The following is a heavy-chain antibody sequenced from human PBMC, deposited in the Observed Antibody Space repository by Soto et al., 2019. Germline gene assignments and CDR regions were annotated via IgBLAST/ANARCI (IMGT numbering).Heavy chain of an antibody. J-gene: IGHJ3*02. CDR3: AYLGIVVAQAGGDAFDI. D-gene: IGHD3-22*01. Sequence: QVQLVESGGGVVQPGRSLRLSCAASGFTFSSYGMHWVRQAPGKGLEWVAVIWYDGSNKYYADSVKGRFTISRDNSKNPLYLQMNSLRAEDTAVYYCAYLGIVVAQAGGDAFDIWGQGTMVIVSS. CDR2: IWYDGSNK. CDR1: GFTFSSYG. V-gene: IGHV3-33*01.